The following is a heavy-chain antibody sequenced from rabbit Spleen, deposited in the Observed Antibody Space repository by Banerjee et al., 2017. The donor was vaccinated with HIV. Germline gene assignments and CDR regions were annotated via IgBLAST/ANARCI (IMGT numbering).Heavy chain of an antibody. Sequence: QEQLTETGGGLVQPGGSLTLSCKASGIDFTNYYITWVRQAPGKGLEWIGIIYAARGTTDYASWVNGRFIMSRTSSTKVTLQMTSLTAADTATYFCARDLVAVIGWNFSLWGPGTLVTVS. J-gene: IGHJ4*01. CDR2: IYAARGTT. D-gene: IGHD1-1*01. CDR1: GIDFTNYY. V-gene: IGHV1S45*01. CDR3: ARDLVAVIGWNFSL.